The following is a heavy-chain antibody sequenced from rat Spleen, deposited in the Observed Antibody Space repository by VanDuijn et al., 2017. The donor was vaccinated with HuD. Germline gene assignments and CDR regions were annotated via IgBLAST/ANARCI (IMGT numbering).Heavy chain of an antibody. D-gene: IGHD4-3*01. Sequence: EVKLVESGGGLVQPGRSLKLSCAAAGFNFNDYWMGWVRQAPGKGLEWIGEINKDSTAIKYNPSLKDKFTISRDNAQNTLYLQMSKLGSEDTAIYYCAREEFGVRDWGQGVMVTVSS. CDR3: AREEFGVRD. CDR1: GFNFNDYW. V-gene: IGHV4-2*01. J-gene: IGHJ2*01. CDR2: INKDSTAI.